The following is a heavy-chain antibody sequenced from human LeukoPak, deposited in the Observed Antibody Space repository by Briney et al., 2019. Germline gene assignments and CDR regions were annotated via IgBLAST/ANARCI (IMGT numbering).Heavy chain of an antibody. J-gene: IGHJ4*02. Sequence: GASVRVSCAASGFIFSNYAMSWVRQAPGKGLAGVSAINGSGETTYYADSVKGRFTISRDNSKNTLYVEMNTLRAEDTAVYYCAKWGDYDILTGYYVSDFWGQGTLVTVSS. D-gene: IGHD3-9*01. CDR1: GFIFSNYA. CDR2: INGSGETT. CDR3: AKWGDYDILTGYYVSDF. V-gene: IGHV3-23*01.